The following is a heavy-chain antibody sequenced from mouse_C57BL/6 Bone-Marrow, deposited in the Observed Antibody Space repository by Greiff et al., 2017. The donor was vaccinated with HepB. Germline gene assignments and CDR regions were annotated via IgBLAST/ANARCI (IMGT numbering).Heavy chain of an antibody. CDR1: GYTFTSYW. V-gene: IGHV1-59*01. CDR3: ARGAYYSRYAMDY. CDR2: IDPSDSYT. D-gene: IGHD2-12*01. Sequence: QVHVKQPGAELVRPGTSVKLSCKASGYTFTSYWMHWVKQRPGQGLEWIGVIDPSDSYTNYNQKFKGKATLTVDTSSSTAYMQLSSLTSEDSAVYYCARGAYYSRYAMDYWGQGTSVTVSS. J-gene: IGHJ4*01.